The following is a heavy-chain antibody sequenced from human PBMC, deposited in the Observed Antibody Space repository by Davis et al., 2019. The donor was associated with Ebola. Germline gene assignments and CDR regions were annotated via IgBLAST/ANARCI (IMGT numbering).Heavy chain of an antibody. J-gene: IGHJ6*04. CDR2: ISGSGGST. CDR3: AKVLWNYYYYGMDV. CDR1: GFTFSSYA. Sequence: PGGSLRLSCAASGFTFSSYAMSWVRQAPGKGLEWVSAISGSGGSTYYADSVKGRFTISRDNSKNTLYLQMNSLRAEDTAVYYCAKVLWNYYYYGMDVWGKGTTVTVSS. V-gene: IGHV3-23*01. D-gene: IGHD1-1*01.